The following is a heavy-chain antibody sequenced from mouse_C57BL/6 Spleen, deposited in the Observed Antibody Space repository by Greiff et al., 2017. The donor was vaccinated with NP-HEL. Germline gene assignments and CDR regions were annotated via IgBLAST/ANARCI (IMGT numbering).Heavy chain of an antibody. Sequence: EVQLVESGGGLVKPGGSLKLSCAASGFTFSDYGMHWVRQAPEKGLEWVAYISSGSSTIYYADTVKGRFTISRDNAKNTLFLQMTSLRSEDTAMYYCATYDYLGAMDYWGQGTSVTVSS. D-gene: IGHD2-4*01. CDR3: ATYDYLGAMDY. CDR2: ISSGSSTI. CDR1: GFTFSDYG. V-gene: IGHV5-17*01. J-gene: IGHJ4*01.